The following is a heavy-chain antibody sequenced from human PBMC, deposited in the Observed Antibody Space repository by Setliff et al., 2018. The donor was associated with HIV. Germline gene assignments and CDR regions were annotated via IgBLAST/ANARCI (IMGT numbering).Heavy chain of an antibody. V-gene: IGHV1-2*02. CDR3: ATTEGGYTLNSDSSGSRYFDH. J-gene: IGHJ4*02. CDR1: GYTFSSYD. D-gene: IGHD3-22*01. CDR2: INTEHGGA. Sequence: ASVKVSCKASGYTFSSYDINWVRQAPGQGLEWMGWINTEHGGAYYTHHFQGRVSVTRDASISTVYMELSSLKFDDTAIYYCATTEGGYTLNSDSSGSRYFDHWGQGTLVTVSS.